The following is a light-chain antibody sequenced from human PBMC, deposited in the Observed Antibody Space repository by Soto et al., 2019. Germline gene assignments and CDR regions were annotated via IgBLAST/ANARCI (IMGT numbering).Light chain of an antibody. CDR2: AAS. J-gene: IGKJ2*01. Sequence: AIQMTQSPSSLSASVGDRVTITCRASQGIRNDLGWYQQKPGKAPKLMIYAASSLQSGVPSRFSGSGSGTDFTLTISILQPEEFATYYCLQDYNYPYTFGQGTKLEIK. CDR1: QGIRND. CDR3: LQDYNYPYT. V-gene: IGKV1-6*01.